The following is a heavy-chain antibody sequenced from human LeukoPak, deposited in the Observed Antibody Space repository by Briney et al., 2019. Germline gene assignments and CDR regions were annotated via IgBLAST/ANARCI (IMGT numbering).Heavy chain of an antibody. V-gene: IGHV3-23*01. CDR1: GFTFSSHV. CDR3: AKDQGSGHGSYTWGTFDY. D-gene: IGHD3-3*01. Sequence: GGSLRLSCAVSGFTFSSHVMRWVSQAPGKGLEWVSGINGRGETTVYAASVEGRFTISRDNSKNTLYLQLNSLRVEDTAVYFCAKDQGSGHGSYTWGTFDYWGLGSLVTVFS. CDR2: INGRGETT. J-gene: IGHJ4*01.